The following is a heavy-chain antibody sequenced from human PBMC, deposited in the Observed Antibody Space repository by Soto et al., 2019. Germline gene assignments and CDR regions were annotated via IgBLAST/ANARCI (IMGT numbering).Heavy chain of an antibody. CDR2: IIPIFGTA. Sequence: QVQLVQSGAEVKKPGSSVKVSCKASGGTFSSYAISWVRQAPGQGLEWMGGIIPIFGTANYAQKFQGRVTITADESTSTAYMELSSLRSEDTAVYSCATRITMIVVASDAFDIWGQGTMVTVSS. D-gene: IGHD3-22*01. J-gene: IGHJ3*02. CDR1: GGTFSSYA. V-gene: IGHV1-69*01. CDR3: ATRITMIVVASDAFDI.